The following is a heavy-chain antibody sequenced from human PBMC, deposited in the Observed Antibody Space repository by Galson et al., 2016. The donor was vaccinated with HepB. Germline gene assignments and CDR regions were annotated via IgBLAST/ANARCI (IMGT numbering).Heavy chain of an antibody. V-gene: IGHV3-7*04. D-gene: IGHD6-6*01. CDR2: IKQDGSEK. CDR1: GFSFSSYW. J-gene: IGHJ6*03. CDR3: ARDIMASRPQLGLYYSYYMDV. Sequence: SLRLSCAASGFSFSSYWMSWVRQAPGKGLQWVANIKQDGSEKYYVDSVEGRLTISRDNAKNSVFLQMNSLRAEDTAVYFCARDIMASRPQLGLYYSYYMDVWGKGTTVIVSS.